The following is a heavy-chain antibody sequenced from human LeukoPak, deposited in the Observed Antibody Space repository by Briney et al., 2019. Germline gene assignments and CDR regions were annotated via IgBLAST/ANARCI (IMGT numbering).Heavy chain of an antibody. V-gene: IGHV1-46*01. J-gene: IGHJ6*03. CDR3: ARDRVPRKRGYSGYDRTDYYYYYMDV. D-gene: IGHD5-12*01. CDR1: GYTFTSYY. Sequence: GASVKVSCKASGYTFTSYYMHWVRQAPGQGLEWMGIINPSGGSTSYAQKFQGRVTMTRDMSTSTVYMELSSLRSEDTAVYYCARDRVPRKRGYSGYDRTDYYYYYMDVWGKGTTVTVSS. CDR2: INPSGGST.